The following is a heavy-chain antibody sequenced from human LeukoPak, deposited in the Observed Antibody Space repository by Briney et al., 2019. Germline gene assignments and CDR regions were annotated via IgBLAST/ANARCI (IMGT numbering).Heavy chain of an antibody. Sequence: GASVKVSCKASGYTFTGYYMHWVRQAPGQGLEWMGWMNPNSGNTGYAQKFQGRVTITRNTSISTAYMELSSLRSEDTAVYYCARRFSGNDYWGQGTLVTVSS. D-gene: IGHD3-16*01. CDR3: ARRFSGNDY. CDR2: MNPNSGNT. J-gene: IGHJ4*02. V-gene: IGHV1-8*03. CDR1: GYTFTGYY.